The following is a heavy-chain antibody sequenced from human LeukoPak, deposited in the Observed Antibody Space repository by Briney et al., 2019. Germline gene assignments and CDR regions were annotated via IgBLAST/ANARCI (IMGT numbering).Heavy chain of an antibody. CDR3: ARGDGYNFGLHDY. V-gene: IGHV3-33*01. CDR1: RFPFSTYG. D-gene: IGHD5-24*01. CDR2: IWYDGSNK. Sequence: GGSLRLSCAASRFPFSTYGMHWVRQAPGKGLEWVAVIWYDGSNKYYADSVKGRFTISRDNSKNTLYLQMNSLRAEDTAVYYCARGDGYNFGLHDYWGQGTLVTVSS. J-gene: IGHJ4*02.